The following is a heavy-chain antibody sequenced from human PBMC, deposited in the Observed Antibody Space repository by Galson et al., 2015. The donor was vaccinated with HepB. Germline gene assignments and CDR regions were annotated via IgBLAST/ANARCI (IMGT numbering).Heavy chain of an antibody. J-gene: IGHJ4*02. Sequence: SLRLSCAASGFTFSSYWMSWVRQAPGKGLEWVANIKQDGSEKYYVDSVKGRFTISRDNAKNSLYLQMNSLRAEDTAVYYCARDGEYSSSWYVRGVQLFDYWGQGTPVTVSS. D-gene: IGHD6-13*01. CDR3: ARDGEYSSSWYVRGVQLFDY. V-gene: IGHV3-7*03. CDR2: IKQDGSEK. CDR1: GFTFSSYW.